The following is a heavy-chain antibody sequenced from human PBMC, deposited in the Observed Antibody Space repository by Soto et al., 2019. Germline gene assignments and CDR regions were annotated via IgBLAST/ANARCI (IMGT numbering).Heavy chain of an antibody. V-gene: IGHV3-48*02. D-gene: IGHD1-20*01. CDR3: ASDRSLGSNWYYYLES. CDR2: ISSSSSNI. J-gene: IGHJ4*02. CDR1: GFTFSSRA. Sequence: EVQLVESGGGLVQPGGSLRLSCTASGFTFSSRAMNWVRKFPGRGLEWVSYISSSSSNIDYADSVKGRFTVSRDNAKNSLYLQMNTLRDEDTAVYYCASDRSLGSNWYYYLESWGQGTLVTVSS.